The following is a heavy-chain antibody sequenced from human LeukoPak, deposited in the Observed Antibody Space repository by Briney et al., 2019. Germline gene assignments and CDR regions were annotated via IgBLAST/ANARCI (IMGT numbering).Heavy chain of an antibody. CDR3: ARYCSGGSCYFDY. D-gene: IGHD2-15*01. J-gene: IGHJ4*02. CDR2: IYSGGST. Sequence: GGSLRLSCAASGFTVSSNYMSWVRQAPGKGLEWVSVIYSGGSTYYADSVKGRFAISRDNSKNTLYLQMNSLRAEDTAVYYCARYCSGGSCYFDYWGQGTLVTVSS. V-gene: IGHV3-53*01. CDR1: GFTVSSNY.